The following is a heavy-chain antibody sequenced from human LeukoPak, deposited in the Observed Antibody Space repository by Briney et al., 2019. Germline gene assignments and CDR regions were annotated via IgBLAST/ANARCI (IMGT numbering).Heavy chain of an antibody. CDR1: GYSFTSYW. Sequence: GESLKISCKGSGYSFTSYWIGWVRQMPGKGLEWMGIIYPADSDARYSPSFQGQVTISADKSISTAYLQWSSLKASDTAIYYCARQITRDAWNWFDPWGQGTLVTVSS. V-gene: IGHV5-51*01. J-gene: IGHJ5*02. CDR2: IYPADSDA. D-gene: IGHD5-24*01. CDR3: ARQITRDAWNWFDP.